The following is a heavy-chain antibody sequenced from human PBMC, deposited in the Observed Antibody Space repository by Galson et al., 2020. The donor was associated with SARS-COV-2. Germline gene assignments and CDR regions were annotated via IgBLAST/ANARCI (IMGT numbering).Heavy chain of an antibody. D-gene: IGHD6-13*01. J-gene: IGHJ6*02. Sequence: GGSLRLSCAASGFTFSSYEMNWVRQAPGKGLEWVSYISSSGSTIYYTDSVKGRFTISRDNAKNSLYLQMNSLRAEDTAVYYCARGGGIAAAGGYYYYYGMDVWGQRTTVTVSS. CDR3: ARGGGIAAAGGYYYYYGMDV. V-gene: IGHV3-48*03. CDR2: ISSSGSTI. CDR1: GFTFSSYE.